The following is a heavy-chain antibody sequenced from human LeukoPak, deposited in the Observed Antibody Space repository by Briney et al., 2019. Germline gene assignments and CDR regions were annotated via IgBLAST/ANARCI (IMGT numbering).Heavy chain of an antibody. J-gene: IGHJ5*02. D-gene: IGHD4-17*01. Sequence: SQTLSLTCTVSGGSISSGGYYWSWLRQHPGKGLEWIGYIYYSGSTYYNPSLKSRVTISVDTSKNQFSLKLSSVTAADTAVYYCARGHYGDYPFDPWGQGTLVTVSS. CDR3: ARGHYGDYPFDP. CDR1: GGSISSGGYY. V-gene: IGHV4-31*03. CDR2: IYYSGST.